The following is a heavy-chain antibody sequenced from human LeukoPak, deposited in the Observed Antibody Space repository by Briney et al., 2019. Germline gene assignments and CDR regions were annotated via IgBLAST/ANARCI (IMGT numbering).Heavy chain of an antibody. CDR3: AKREVRLRYFDY. Sequence: GGSLRLSCAVSGFTFSSYAVHWVRQAPGKGLEWVSAISGSGGTTYYADSVKGRFTISRDNSRNTLYLQMNSLRAEDTALYYCAKREVRLRYFDYWGQGTLVTVSS. D-gene: IGHD3-10*01. CDR2: ISGSGGTT. J-gene: IGHJ4*02. V-gene: IGHV3-23*01. CDR1: GFTFSSYA.